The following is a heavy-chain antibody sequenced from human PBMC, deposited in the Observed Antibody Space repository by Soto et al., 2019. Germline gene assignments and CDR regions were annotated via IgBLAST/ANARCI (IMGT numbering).Heavy chain of an antibody. D-gene: IGHD2-21*02. V-gene: IGHV2-26*01. CDR2: IISGDDI. J-gene: IGHJ6*01. CDR1: GFSPNNDRMG. Sequence: QVTLKESGPVPVKPTETLTLTCSVSGFSPNNDRMGVSWVRQPPGKALEWLAHIISGDDISDSTSLRSRLPISKDTSGSQVVLTLTNMHPVDTDTYFCARTTARYKYGRDGPFYVNYGMDVW. CDR3: ARTTARYKYGRDGPFYVNYGMDV.